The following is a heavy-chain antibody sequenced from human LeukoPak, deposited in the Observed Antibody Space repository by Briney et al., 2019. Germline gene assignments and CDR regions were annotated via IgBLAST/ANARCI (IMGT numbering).Heavy chain of an antibody. V-gene: IGHV3-48*01. CDR3: ARVLRYFDWLSPPDY. CDR1: GFTFSSYS. D-gene: IGHD3-9*01. CDR2: IGSSSSTI. Sequence: GGSLRLSCAASGFTFSSYSMNWVRHAAGKGLEWVSYIGSSSSTIYYADSVKGRFTISRDNAKNSLYLQMNSLRAEDTAVYYCARVLRYFDWLSPPDYWGQGTLVTVSS. J-gene: IGHJ4*02.